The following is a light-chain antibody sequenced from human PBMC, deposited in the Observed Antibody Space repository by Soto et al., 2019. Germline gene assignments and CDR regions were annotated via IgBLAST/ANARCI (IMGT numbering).Light chain of an antibody. CDR1: SSDVGGYDY. CDR2: DVT. J-gene: IGLJ1*01. V-gene: IGLV2-14*03. Sequence: QSALTQPASVSGSPGQSITISCTGTSSDVGGYDYVSWYQQHPGKAPKLMIYDVTIRPSGVSNRLSGSKSGNTASLTISGLQAEDEADYYCSSYTRSSTYVFGTGTKLTVL. CDR3: SSYTRSSTYV.